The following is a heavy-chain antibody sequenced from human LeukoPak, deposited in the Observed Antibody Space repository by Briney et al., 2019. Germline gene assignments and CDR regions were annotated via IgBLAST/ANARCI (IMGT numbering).Heavy chain of an antibody. V-gene: IGHV3-21*01. J-gene: IGHJ3*02. Sequence: GGSLRLSCAASGFTFSGYSMNWVRQAPGKGLEWVSSISSSSSYIYYADSVKGRFTISRDNAKNSLYLQMNSERAEDTAVYYCARDICSSTSCYGAFDIWGQGTMVTVSS. CDR3: ARDICSSTSCYGAFDI. D-gene: IGHD2-2*01. CDR2: ISSSSSYI. CDR1: GFTFSGYS.